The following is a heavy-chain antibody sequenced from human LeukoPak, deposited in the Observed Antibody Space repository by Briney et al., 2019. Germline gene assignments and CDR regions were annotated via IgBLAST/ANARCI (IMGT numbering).Heavy chain of an antibody. CDR3: ARDRYYVVDY. D-gene: IGHD1-26*01. CDR1: GFPFSSYW. J-gene: IGHJ4*02. CDR2: IKQDGSEK. V-gene: IGHV3-7*01. Sequence: GGSLRLSCAASGFPFSSYWMSWVRQAPGKGLQWVANIKQDGSEKYYVDSVKGRFTISRDNGKNTLYLQTNGLRAEDTAVYYCARDRYYVVDYWGQGTLVTVSS.